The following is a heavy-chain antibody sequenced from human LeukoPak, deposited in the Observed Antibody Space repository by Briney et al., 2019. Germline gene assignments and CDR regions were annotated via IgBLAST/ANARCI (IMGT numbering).Heavy chain of an antibody. CDR2: INSDGSST. CDR1: GFTFSSYW. D-gene: IGHD4-17*01. V-gene: IGHV3-74*01. J-gene: IGHJ4*02. Sequence: PGGSLRLSCSASGFTFSSYWIHWVRQGPGKGLVWVSRINSDGSSTNYADSVKGRFTISRDNAKNTLYLQMNSLRAEDTAVYYCARGKTPAVTTPFDSWGQGTLVTVSS. CDR3: ARGKTPAVTTPFDS.